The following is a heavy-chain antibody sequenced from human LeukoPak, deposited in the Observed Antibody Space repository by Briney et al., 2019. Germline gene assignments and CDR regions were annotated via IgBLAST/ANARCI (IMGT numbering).Heavy chain of an antibody. CDR1: GFTVSSNY. CDR3: ARVETYSSSWYSNY. V-gene: IGHV3-53*01. Sequence: PGGSLRLSCAASGFTVSSNYMSWVRQAPGKGLEWVSVIYSGGSTYYADSVKGRFTISRDNPKNTLYLQMNSLRAEDTAVYYCARVETYSSSWYSNYWGQGTLVTVSS. CDR2: IYSGGST. J-gene: IGHJ4*02. D-gene: IGHD6-13*01.